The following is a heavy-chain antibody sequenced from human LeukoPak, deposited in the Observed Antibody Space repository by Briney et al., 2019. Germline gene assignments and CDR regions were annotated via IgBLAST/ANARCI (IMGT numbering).Heavy chain of an antibody. V-gene: IGHV1-69*04. Sequence: SVKVSCKASGGTFSSYAISWVRQAPGQGLEWMGRIIPILGIANYAQKFQGRVTITADKSTSTAYMELSSLRSEDTAVYYCASSHPLGSNNDYYAPFDYWGQGTLVTVSS. D-gene: IGHD3-10*01. CDR2: IIPILGIA. J-gene: IGHJ4*02. CDR3: ASSHPLGSNNDYYAPFDY. CDR1: GGTFSSYA.